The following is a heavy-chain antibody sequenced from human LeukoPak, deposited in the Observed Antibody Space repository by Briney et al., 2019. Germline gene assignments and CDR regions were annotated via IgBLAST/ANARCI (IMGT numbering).Heavy chain of an antibody. J-gene: IGHJ4*02. CDR2: IKSIVDGGTT. CDR1: GIIFRDAW. D-gene: IGHD7-27*01. V-gene: IGHV3-15*07. Sequence: GGSLRLSCVVSGIIFRDAWMNWVRQTPGKGLEWVGLIKSIVDGGTTDYAAPVKGRFTISRDDSENTLYLQMSSLKIEDTAIYYCTKDPPLTGGVYSAHWGPGTLVTVSS. CDR3: TKDPPLTGGVYSAH.